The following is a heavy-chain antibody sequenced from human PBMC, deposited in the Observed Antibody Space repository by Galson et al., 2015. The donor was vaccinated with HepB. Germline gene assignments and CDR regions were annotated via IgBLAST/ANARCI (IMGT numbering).Heavy chain of an antibody. CDR2: IYPGDSDI. Sequence: QSGAEVKKPGESLRISCKGSGYSFTSYWIGWVRQMPGKGLEWMGIIYPGDSDIRYSPSFQGQVTISADKSISTAYLQLSSLKASYPAMYYCAMESGHCNNTICSTAEYFHHGGQGTLVTVSS. D-gene: IGHD2-2*01. CDR3: AMESGHCNNTICSTAEYFHH. V-gene: IGHV5-51*01. CDR1: GYSFTSYW. J-gene: IGHJ1*01.